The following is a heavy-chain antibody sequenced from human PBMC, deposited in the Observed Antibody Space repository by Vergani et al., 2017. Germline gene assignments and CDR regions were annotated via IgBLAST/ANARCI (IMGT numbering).Heavy chain of an antibody. D-gene: IGHD6-13*01. CDR1: GFTFDDYA. V-gene: IGHV3-9*01. CDR3: VKDIAASGNYWYFDL. Sequence: EVQLVESGGGLVQPGRSLRLSCAASGFTFDDYAMHWVRQAPGKCLELVSGINWNSDSIVYADSVKGRFTISRDNAKNSLSLQMNSLRAEDTALYYCVKDIAASGNYWYFDLWGRGTLVTVSS. CDR2: INWNSDSI. J-gene: IGHJ2*01.